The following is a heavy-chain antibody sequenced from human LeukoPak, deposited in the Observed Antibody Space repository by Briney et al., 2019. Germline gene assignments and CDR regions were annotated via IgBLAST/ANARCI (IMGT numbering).Heavy chain of an antibody. CDR2: IYSGGST. CDR1: GFTVSNNY. D-gene: IGHD6-19*01. Sequence: GGSLRLSCAASGFTVSNNYMNWLRQAPGKGLEWVSVIYSGGSTKHADSVKGRFTISRDNSKNTLFLQMNSLRAEDTAVYYCARSITVAGAYFEYWGQGTLVTVSS. V-gene: IGHV3-53*01. J-gene: IGHJ4*02. CDR3: ARSITVAGAYFEY.